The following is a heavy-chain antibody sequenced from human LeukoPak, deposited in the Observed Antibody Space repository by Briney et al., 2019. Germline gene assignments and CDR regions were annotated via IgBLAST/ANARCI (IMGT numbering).Heavy chain of an antibody. Sequence: PSETLSLTCAVYGGSFSGYYWSWIRQPPGKGLEWIGEINHSGSTNYNPSLKSRVTISVDTSKNQFSLKLSSVTAADTGVYYCARTQRFNHCYYYYMDVWGKGTTVTVSS. J-gene: IGHJ6*03. CDR2: INHSGST. V-gene: IGHV4-34*01. CDR3: ARTQRFNHCYYYYMDV. D-gene: IGHD3-3*01. CDR1: GGSFSGYY.